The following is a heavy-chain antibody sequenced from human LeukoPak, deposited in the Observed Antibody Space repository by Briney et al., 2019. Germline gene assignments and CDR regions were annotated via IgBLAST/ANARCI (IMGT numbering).Heavy chain of an antibody. CDR2: ISGNDGRT. CDR3: GRDPNGDYLGAFDF. Sequence: GGSLRLSCAASGFAFSSHWMNWVRQAPGKGLELISGISGNDGRTYFADSVKGRFTISRDNSKNTVYLQMNSLRAEDTAVYYCGRDPNGDYLGAFDFWGQGTMVSVSS. J-gene: IGHJ3*01. CDR1: GFAFSSHW. D-gene: IGHD4-17*01. V-gene: IGHV3-23*01.